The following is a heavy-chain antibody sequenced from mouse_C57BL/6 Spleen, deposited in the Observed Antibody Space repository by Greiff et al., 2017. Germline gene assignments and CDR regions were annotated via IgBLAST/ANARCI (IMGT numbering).Heavy chain of an antibody. V-gene: IGHV14-4*01. J-gene: IGHJ2*01. Sequence: VQLQQSGAELVRPGASVKLSCTASGFNIKDDYMHWVKQRPEQGLEWIGWIDPENGDTEYASKFQGKATITADTSSNTAYLQLSSLTSEDTAVYYCTTGKAYYSNYWGQGTTLTVSS. CDR1: GFNIKDDY. CDR2: IDPENGDT. CDR3: TTGKAYYSNY. D-gene: IGHD2-5*01.